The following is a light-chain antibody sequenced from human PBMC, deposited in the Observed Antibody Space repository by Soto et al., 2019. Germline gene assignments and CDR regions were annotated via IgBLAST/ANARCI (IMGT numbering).Light chain of an antibody. J-gene: IGKJ4*01. Sequence: AIQMTQSPSSLSASVGDRVTITCRSSQGIRNDLGWYQQKPGKAPKLLIYAASSLQSGVPSRFSGSGSGTDCPLTISSLQPEDFATYYCLQDYNYPLTFGGGTKVDIK. V-gene: IGKV1-6*01. CDR3: LQDYNYPLT. CDR2: AAS. CDR1: QGIRND.